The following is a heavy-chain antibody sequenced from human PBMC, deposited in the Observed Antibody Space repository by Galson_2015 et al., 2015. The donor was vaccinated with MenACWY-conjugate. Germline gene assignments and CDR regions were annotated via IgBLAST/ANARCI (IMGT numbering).Heavy chain of an antibody. CDR3: ASGGYDYGDY. CDR1: GFTFSSYA. J-gene: IGHJ4*02. V-gene: IGHV3-30*04. CDR2: ISYDGSNK. D-gene: IGHD3-16*01. Sequence: SLRLSCAASGFTFSSYAMHWVRQAPGKGLEWVAVISYDGSNKYYADSVKGRFTISRDNSKNTLYLQMNSLRAEDTAVYYCASGGYDYGDYWGQGTLVTVSS.